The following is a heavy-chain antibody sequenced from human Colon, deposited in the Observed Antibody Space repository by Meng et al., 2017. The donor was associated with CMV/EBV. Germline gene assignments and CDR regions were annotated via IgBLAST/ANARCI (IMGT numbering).Heavy chain of an antibody. D-gene: IGHD3-10*01. CDR1: GFMFSDHA. CDR3: ARRPGRGGDYYYYGMDV. J-gene: IGHJ6*02. Sequence: GGSLRLSCGASGFMFSDHAMSWVRQAPGKGLEWVSVIYSGGSTYYADSVKGRFTISRDNSKNTLYLQMNSLRAEDTAVYYCARRPGRGGDYYYYGMDVWGQGTTVTVSS. V-gene: IGHV3-53*01. CDR2: IYSGGST.